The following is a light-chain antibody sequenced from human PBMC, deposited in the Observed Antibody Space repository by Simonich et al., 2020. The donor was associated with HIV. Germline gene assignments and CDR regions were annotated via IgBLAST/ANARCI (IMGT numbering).Light chain of an antibody. J-gene: IGKJ1*01. CDR3: QQSYSTPQT. V-gene: IGKV1-39*01. CDR1: QSIRTY. CDR2: AAS. Sequence: DIQMTQSPSSLSASVGDRVTVACRASQSIRTYLNWYQQKPGKAPKLLIYAASSLQSGVPSRFSGSGSGTDFTLTINSLQPEDLATYYCQQSYSTPQTFGQGTKVEIK.